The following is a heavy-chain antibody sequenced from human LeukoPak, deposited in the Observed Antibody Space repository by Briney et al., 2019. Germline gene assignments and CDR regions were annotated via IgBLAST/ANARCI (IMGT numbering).Heavy chain of an antibody. CDR3: ARGYCSSTSCYGPPTNGFDP. CDR2: INPNSGGT. V-gene: IGHV1-2*02. CDR1: GYTFTGYY. J-gene: IGHJ5*02. D-gene: IGHD2-2*01. Sequence: ASVKVSCKASGYTFTGYYMHWVRQAPGQGLEWMGWINPNSGGTNYAQKFQGRVTMTRDTSISTAYMELSRLRSDDTAVYYCARGYCSSTSCYGPPTNGFDPWGQGTLVTVSS.